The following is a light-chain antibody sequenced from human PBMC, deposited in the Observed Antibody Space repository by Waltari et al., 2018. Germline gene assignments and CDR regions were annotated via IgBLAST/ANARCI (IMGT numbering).Light chain of an antibody. J-gene: IGKJ1*01. CDR1: QSIASNY. V-gene: IGKV3-20*01. CDR2: GAS. Sequence: EIVLTQSPDTLSLSPGERATLSCRASQSIASNYLAWYQQKPGQAPRLLIYGASTRDTCIPDRFSGSGSGTDFTLTISRLEPEDFEVYYCQQYGKTPTWTFGQGTKVETK. CDR3: QQYGKTPTWT.